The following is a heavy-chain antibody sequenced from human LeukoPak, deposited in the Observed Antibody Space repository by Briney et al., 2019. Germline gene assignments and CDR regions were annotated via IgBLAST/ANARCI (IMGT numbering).Heavy chain of an antibody. Sequence: ASVKLSCNASGYTFTSYDINWVRQATGQGLEWMGWMNPNSGNTGYAQNFQGRVTMTRNTSISTAYMELSSLRSEDTAVYCCARGGSGSSWYGFYYYYMDVWGKGTTVTVSS. CDR1: GYTFTSYD. V-gene: IGHV1-8*01. J-gene: IGHJ6*03. D-gene: IGHD6-13*01. CDR2: MNPNSGNT. CDR3: ARGGSGSSWYGFYYYYMDV.